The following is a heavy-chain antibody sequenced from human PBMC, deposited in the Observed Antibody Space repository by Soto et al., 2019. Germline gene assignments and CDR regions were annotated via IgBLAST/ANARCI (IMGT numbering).Heavy chain of an antibody. D-gene: IGHD3-3*01. CDR3: ARICGRFLEWLTPNRTYGMDV. J-gene: IGHJ6*02. CDR1: GYTFTSYG. Sequence: QVQLVQSGAEVKKPGASVKVSCKASGYTFTSYGISWVRQAPGQGLEWMGWISAYNGNTNYAQKLQGRVTMTTDTSTSTAYMELRSLRSDDTAVSYCARICGRFLEWLTPNRTYGMDVWGQGTTVTVSS. CDR2: ISAYNGNT. V-gene: IGHV1-18*04.